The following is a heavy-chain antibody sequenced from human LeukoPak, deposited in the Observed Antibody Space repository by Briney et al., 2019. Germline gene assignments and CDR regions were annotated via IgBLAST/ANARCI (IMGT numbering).Heavy chain of an antibody. D-gene: IGHD6-19*01. CDR3: ARDSLPYSSGWYASFDY. V-gene: IGHV3-48*04. Sequence: GGSLRLSCAASGFIFSSYSMNWVRQAPGKGLEWVSHISSSSSTIYYADSVKGRFTISRDNAKNSLYLQMNSLRAEDTAVYYCARDSLPYSSGWYASFDYWGQGTLVTVSS. CDR2: ISSSSSTI. CDR1: GFIFSSYS. J-gene: IGHJ4*02.